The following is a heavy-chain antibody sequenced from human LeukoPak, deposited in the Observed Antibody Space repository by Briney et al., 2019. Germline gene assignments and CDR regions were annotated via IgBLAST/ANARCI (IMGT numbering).Heavy chain of an antibody. CDR3: ARDRYYDSSGYYVDY. CDR2: ISADNGHT. D-gene: IGHD3-22*01. V-gene: IGHV1-18*01. J-gene: IGHJ4*02. Sequence: GASVKVSCKASGYTFTSYGISWVRQAPGQGLEWMGWISADNGHTKYAQNLQGRVTMTTDTSTSTAYMELRSLSSDDTAVFYCARDRYYDSSGYYVDYWGQGTLVTVSS. CDR1: GYTFTSYG.